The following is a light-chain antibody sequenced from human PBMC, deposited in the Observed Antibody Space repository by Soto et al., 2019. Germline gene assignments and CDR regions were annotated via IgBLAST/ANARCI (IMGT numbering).Light chain of an antibody. CDR3: NSYTGSSTYV. Sequence: QSVLTQPPPVSGSPGQSVAISCTGTSSDVGSYNRVSWYQQPPGAAPKLMIYEVSNRPSGVPDRFSGSKPGNTASLTISGLQAEDEADYYCNSYTGSSTYVFGTGTKVTV. J-gene: IGLJ1*01. V-gene: IGLV2-18*02. CDR1: SSDVGSYNR. CDR2: EVS.